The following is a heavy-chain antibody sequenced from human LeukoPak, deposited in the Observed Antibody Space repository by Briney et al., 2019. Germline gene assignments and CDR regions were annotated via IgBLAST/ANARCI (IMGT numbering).Heavy chain of an antibody. Sequence: GGSLRLSCAASGFTVSSNYMSWVRQAPGKGLEWVSVIYSGGSTYYADSVKGRFTISRDNSKNTLYLQMNSLRAEDTAVYYCARGLVEMATITLDYWGQGTLVTVSS. CDR3: ARGLVEMATITLDY. V-gene: IGHV3-53*01. CDR1: GFTVSSNY. J-gene: IGHJ4*02. D-gene: IGHD5-24*01. CDR2: IYSGGST.